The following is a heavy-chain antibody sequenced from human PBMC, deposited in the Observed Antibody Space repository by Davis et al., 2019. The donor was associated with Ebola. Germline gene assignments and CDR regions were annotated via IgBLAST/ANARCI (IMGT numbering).Heavy chain of an antibody. D-gene: IGHD4-17*01. J-gene: IGHJ4*02. CDR1: GYTFTTYG. CDR3: AREDIIVILGTTGPTYLDY. CDR2: VSGYNGNT. Sequence: ASVKVSCKASGYTFTTYGISWVRLAPGQGLEWMGWVSGYNGNTEYAEKFQGRVTMTTDTSTRTAYLELRSLTSDDTAVYYCAREDIIVILGTTGPTYLDYWGQGTLVTVSS. V-gene: IGHV1-18*01.